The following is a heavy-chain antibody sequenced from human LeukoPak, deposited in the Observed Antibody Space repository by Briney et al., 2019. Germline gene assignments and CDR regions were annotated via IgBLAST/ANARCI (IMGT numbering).Heavy chain of an antibody. CDR2: ISYDGSNK. J-gene: IGHJ4*02. D-gene: IGHD1-14*01. Sequence: GGSLRLSCAASGFTFSSYAMHWVRQAPGKGLEWVAVISYDGSNKYYADSVKGRFTISRDNSKNTLYLQMNSLRAEDTAVYYCARDGKRKGIDYWGQGTLVTVSS. CDR3: ARDGKRKGIDY. CDR1: GFTFSSYA. V-gene: IGHV3-30*04.